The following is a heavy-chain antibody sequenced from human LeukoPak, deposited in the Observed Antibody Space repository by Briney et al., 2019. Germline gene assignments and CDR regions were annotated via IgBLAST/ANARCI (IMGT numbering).Heavy chain of an antibody. CDR2: INTNNGNT. CDR3: ARGVSGVTPP. CDR1: GYTFTSYD. Sequence: ASVKVSCKTSGYTFTSYDISWVRHAPGQGPEWLGWINTNNGNTHYAQSLQDRVTLTTHTSTSTAYMELRSLKSDDPAIYYCARGVSGVTPPWGQGTLVIVSS. J-gene: IGHJ5*02. D-gene: IGHD4-23*01. V-gene: IGHV1-18*01.